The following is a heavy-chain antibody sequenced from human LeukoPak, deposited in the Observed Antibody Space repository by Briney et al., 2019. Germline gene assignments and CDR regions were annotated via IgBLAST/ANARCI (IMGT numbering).Heavy chain of an antibody. D-gene: IGHD6-19*01. V-gene: IGHV3-21*01. Sequence: GGSLRLSCAASGFTFSSYSMNWVRQAPEKGLEWVSSISSSSSYIYYADSVKGRFTISRDNAKNSLYLQMNSLRAEDTAVYYCATLAVAKYYYYGMDVWGQGTTVTVSS. CDR2: ISSSSSYI. CDR1: GFTFSSYS. J-gene: IGHJ6*02. CDR3: ATLAVAKYYYYGMDV.